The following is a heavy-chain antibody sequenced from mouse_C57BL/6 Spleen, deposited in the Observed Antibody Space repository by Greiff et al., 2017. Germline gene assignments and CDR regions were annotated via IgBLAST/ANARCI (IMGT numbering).Heavy chain of an antibody. CDR2: IDPEDGET. Sequence: VQLQQSGAELVKPGASVKLSCTASGFNIKDYYMHWVKQTTEQGLEWIGRIDPEDGETKNAPKFPGKATITADTASNTAYLQLSSLTSEDTAVYYCARGGGNPSDYWGQGTTLTVSS. CDR3: ARGGGNPSDY. D-gene: IGHD2-1*01. V-gene: IGHV14-2*01. J-gene: IGHJ2*01. CDR1: GFNIKDYY.